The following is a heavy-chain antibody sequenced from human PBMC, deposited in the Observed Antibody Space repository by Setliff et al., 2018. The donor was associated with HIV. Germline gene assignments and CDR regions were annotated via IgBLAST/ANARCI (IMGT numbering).Heavy chain of an antibody. J-gene: IGHJ4*02. D-gene: IGHD3-22*01. CDR1: GYTFTSYG. Sequence: ASVKVSCKPSGYTFTSYGINWVRQAPGQGLEWMGWISGYNGKTNYAQKFQGRVTMTTDTSTSSAYMELRSLRSDDTAVYYCARNFYDSSGYRYDYWGQGTLVTVSS. CDR3: ARNFYDSSGYRYDY. CDR2: ISGYNGKT. V-gene: IGHV1-18*01.